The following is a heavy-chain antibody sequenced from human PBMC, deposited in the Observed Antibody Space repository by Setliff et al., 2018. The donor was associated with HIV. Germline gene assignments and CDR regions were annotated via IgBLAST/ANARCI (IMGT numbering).Heavy chain of an antibody. CDR1: GFTFSTYT. D-gene: IGHD2-21*01. CDR3: ARDLNGGDFDY. V-gene: IGHV3-48*04. CDR2: SSSSGGSR. Sequence: PGGSLRLSCAASGFTFSTYTMNWIRQAPGKGLEWVSYSSSSGGSRYYADSVKGRFTISKDNAKKSVSLQMDSLRAEDSAVYYCARDLNGGDFDYWGQGTLDTVSS. J-gene: IGHJ4*02.